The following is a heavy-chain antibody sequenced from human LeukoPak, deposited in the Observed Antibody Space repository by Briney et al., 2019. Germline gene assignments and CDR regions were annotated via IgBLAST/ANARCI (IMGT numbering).Heavy chain of an antibody. CDR1: GFNFSDSR. Sequence: GGSLRLSCAASGFNFSDSRMTWVRQAPGKGLQWVANINRDGTEKNFLDSIEGRFTISRDYRKKSLYLQMNSLRPQDTAVYFCVRGDWYFESWGQGTLVTVSS. V-gene: IGHV3-7*04. D-gene: IGHD2-21*01. CDR2: INRDGTEK. J-gene: IGHJ4*02. CDR3: VRGDWYFES.